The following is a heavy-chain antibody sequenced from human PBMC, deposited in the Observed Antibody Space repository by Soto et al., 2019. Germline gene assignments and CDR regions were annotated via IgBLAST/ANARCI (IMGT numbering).Heavy chain of an antibody. CDR1: GGSVSSGSYY. J-gene: IGHJ4*02. CDR2: IYYSGST. V-gene: IGHV4-61*01. Sequence: SETLSLTCTVSGGSVSSGSYYWSWIRQPPGKGLEWIGYIYYSGSTNYNPSLKSRVTISVDTSKNQFSLKLSSVTAADTAVYYFARKRRGTYPPPHFDYWGQGTLVTVSS. CDR3: ARKRRGTYPPPHFDY. D-gene: IGHD3-16*01.